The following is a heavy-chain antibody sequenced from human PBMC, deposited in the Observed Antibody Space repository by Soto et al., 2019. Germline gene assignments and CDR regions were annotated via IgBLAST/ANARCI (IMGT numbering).Heavy chain of an antibody. V-gene: IGHV3-23*01. Sequence: EVRLLESGGGLLQPGGSLGLSCPAPGSTFSSYAMSWVGRAPGKGLEWVSAISGSGGSTYYADSVKGRFTISRDNSKNTLYLQMNSLRAEDTAVYYCAKDRQQQWLSHFDYWGQGTLVTVSS. CDR1: GSTFSSYA. CDR3: AKDRQQQWLSHFDY. D-gene: IGHD6-19*01. CDR2: ISGSGGST. J-gene: IGHJ4*02.